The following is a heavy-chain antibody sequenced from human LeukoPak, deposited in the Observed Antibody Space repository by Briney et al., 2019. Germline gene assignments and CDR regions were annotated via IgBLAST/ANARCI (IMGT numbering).Heavy chain of an antibody. CDR2: IKPDGSEE. D-gene: IGHD3-3*01. CDR3: VTGGHYSGS. CDR1: GLTSSSHW. J-gene: IGHJ5*02. Sequence: GGSLRLSCAASGLTSSSHWMSWVRQAPGKGLEWVANIKPDGSEENYVDSVKGRFTISRDNAKNSLYLQMSSLRAEDTAVYYCVTGGHYSGSWGQGTLVTVSS. V-gene: IGHV3-7*01.